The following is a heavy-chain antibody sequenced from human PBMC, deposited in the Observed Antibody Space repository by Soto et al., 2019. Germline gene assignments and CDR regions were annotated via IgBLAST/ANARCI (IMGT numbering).Heavy chain of an antibody. CDR1: GGSISSGDYY. CDR3: ASTGPLGYYYYGMDV. CDR2: IYYSGST. J-gene: IGHJ6*02. Sequence: SETLSLTCTVSGGSISSGDYYWSWIRQPPGKGLEWIGYIYYSGSTYYNPSLKSRVTISVDTSKNQFSLKLSSVTAADTAVYYCASTGPLGYYYYGMDVWGQGTTVTVSS. D-gene: IGHD3-16*01. V-gene: IGHV4-30-4*01.